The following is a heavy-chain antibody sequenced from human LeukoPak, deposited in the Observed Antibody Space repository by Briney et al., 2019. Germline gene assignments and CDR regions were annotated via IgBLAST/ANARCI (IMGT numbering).Heavy chain of an antibody. Sequence: ASVKVSCKASGYTFTGYYMHWVRQAPGQGLEWMGWINPNSGGTNYAQKFQGRVTMTRDTSISTAYMELSRLRSDDPAVYYCARDHAYGGNSEPWGQGTLVTVSS. CDR1: GYTFTGYY. V-gene: IGHV1-2*02. CDR2: INPNSGGT. CDR3: ARDHAYGGNSEP. D-gene: IGHD4-23*01. J-gene: IGHJ5*02.